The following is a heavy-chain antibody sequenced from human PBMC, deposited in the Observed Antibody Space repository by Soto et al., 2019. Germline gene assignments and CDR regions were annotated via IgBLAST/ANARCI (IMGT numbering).Heavy chain of an antibody. J-gene: IGHJ5*02. V-gene: IGHV3-7*03. Sequence: DVQLVESGGDLVQPGGSLRLSCAAPGFSFSSYWMTWVRQAPGKGLEWVANIKQDGREKYYVASVKGRFTISRDNGKNLLFLQMDSLTPDDTAVYYCAGDGVRNGAYNGWLDPWGQGTLVTVSS. D-gene: IGHD3-16*01. CDR2: IKQDGREK. CDR3: AGDGVRNGAYNGWLDP. CDR1: GFSFSSYW.